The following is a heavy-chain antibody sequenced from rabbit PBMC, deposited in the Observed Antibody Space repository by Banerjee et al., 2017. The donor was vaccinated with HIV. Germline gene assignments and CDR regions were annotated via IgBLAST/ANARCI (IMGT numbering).Heavy chain of an antibody. CDR2: IYAGSSGST. Sequence: QEQLEESGGDLVQPEGSLTLTCTASGFSFSSTYYMCWVRQAPGKGLEWIACIYAGSSGSTYYASWAKGRFTISKTSSTTVTLQMTTVTAADTATYFCARVNGWYTGMDLWGQGTLVTVS. CDR1: GFSFSSTYY. V-gene: IGHV1S45*01. D-gene: IGHD4-1*01. J-gene: IGHJ6*01. CDR3: ARVNGWYTGMDL.